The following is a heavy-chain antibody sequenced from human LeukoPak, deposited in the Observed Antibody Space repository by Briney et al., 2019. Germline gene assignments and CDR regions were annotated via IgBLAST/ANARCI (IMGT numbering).Heavy chain of an antibody. CDR3: ASARARRDAFDI. CDR2: IYHSGGT. V-gene: IGHV4-38-2*01. D-gene: IGHD3-10*01. Sequence: SETLSLTCAVSGYSISSGYYWGWIRQPRGKGLEWIGSIYHSGGTYYNPSLKSRVTISVDTSKNQFSLKLSSVTAADTAVYYCASARARRDAFDIWGQGTMVTVSS. J-gene: IGHJ3*02. CDR1: GYSISSGYY.